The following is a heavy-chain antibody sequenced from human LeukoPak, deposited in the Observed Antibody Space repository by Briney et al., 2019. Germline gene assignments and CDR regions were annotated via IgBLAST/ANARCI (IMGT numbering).Heavy chain of an antibody. CDR3: ARKDGDY. CDR2: IYTTNGSA. CDR1: GGSISSFY. J-gene: IGHJ4*02. Sequence: PSETLSLTCTGSGGSISSFYWSWIRQPAGRRLEWIGRIYTTNGSANYNPSLKSRVTMSVDTSKNQFSLRLTSVTAADTAVYYCARKDGDYWGQGTLVTVSS. V-gene: IGHV4-4*07.